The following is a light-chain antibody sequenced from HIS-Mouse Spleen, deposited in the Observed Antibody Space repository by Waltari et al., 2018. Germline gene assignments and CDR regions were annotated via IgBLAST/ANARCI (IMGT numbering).Light chain of an antibody. Sequence: SYELTQPPSVSVSPGQTARITCSGDALPKKYAYCYQQKSGQAPVLVIYEDSKRPSGIPERFSGSSSGTMATLTISGAQVEDEADYYCYSTDSSGNHRVFRGGTKLTVL. CDR3: YSTDSSGNHRV. J-gene: IGLJ2*01. CDR2: EDS. CDR1: ALPKKY. V-gene: IGLV3-10*01.